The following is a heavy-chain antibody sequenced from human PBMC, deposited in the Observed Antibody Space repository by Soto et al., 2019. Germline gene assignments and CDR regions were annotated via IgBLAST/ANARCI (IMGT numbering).Heavy chain of an antibody. CDR2: IIPIFGTA. J-gene: IGHJ4*02. Sequence: QVQLVQSGAEVKKPGSSVKVSCKASGGTFSSYAISWVRQAPGQGLEWMGGIIPIFGTANYAQKFQGRVTIPADKSTSTAYMELSSLRSEDTAVYYCARGVRYYDSSGYSVDYWGQGTLVTVSS. V-gene: IGHV1-69*06. CDR3: ARGVRYYDSSGYSVDY. CDR1: GGTFSSYA. D-gene: IGHD3-22*01.